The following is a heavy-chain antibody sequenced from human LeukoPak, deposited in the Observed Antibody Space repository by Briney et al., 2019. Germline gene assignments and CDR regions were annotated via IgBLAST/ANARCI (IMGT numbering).Heavy chain of an antibody. CDR3: ARQGSKHNWFGP. V-gene: IGHV4-59*08. J-gene: IGHJ5*02. Sequence: SETLSLTCTVSGGSISNYYWSWIRQPPGKGLEWIGYIYYSGSTNYNPSLKSRVTISVDTSKNQFSLKLSSVTAADTAVYYCARQGSKHNWFGPWGQGTLVTVSS. CDR1: GGSISNYY. CDR2: IYYSGST.